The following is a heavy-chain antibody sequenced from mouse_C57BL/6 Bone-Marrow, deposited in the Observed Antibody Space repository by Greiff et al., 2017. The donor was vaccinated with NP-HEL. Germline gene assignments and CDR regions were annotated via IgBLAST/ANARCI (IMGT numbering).Heavy chain of an antibody. CDR2: INYDGSST. CDR3: ARVYSNYGDYAMDY. D-gene: IGHD2-5*01. CDR1: GFTFSDYY. J-gene: IGHJ4*01. Sequence: EVQRVESEGGLVQPGSSMKLSCTASGFTFSDYYMAWVRQVPEKGLEWVANINYDGSSTYYLDSLKSRFIISRDNAKNILYLQMSSLKSEDTATYYCARVYSNYGDYAMDYWGQGTSVTVSS. V-gene: IGHV5-16*01.